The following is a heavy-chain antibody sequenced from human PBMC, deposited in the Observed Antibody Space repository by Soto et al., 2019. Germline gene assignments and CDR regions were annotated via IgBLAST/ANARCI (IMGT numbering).Heavy chain of an antibody. D-gene: IGHD5-12*01. Sequence: QVQLVQSGAEVKKPGSSVKVSCKASGGTFSSYTISWVRQAPGQGLEWMGRIIPILGIANYAQKFQGRVTITADQSTSTAYMELSSLRSEDTAVYYCARGMGGYDSERYDYWGQGTLVTVSS. J-gene: IGHJ4*02. CDR1: GGTFSSYT. CDR2: IIPILGIA. CDR3: ARGMGGYDSERYDY. V-gene: IGHV1-69*02.